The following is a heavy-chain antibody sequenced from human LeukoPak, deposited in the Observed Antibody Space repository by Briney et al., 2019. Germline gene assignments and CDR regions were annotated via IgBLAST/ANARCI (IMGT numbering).Heavy chain of an antibody. D-gene: IGHD6-13*01. Sequence: ASVKVSCKASGYTFTSYAMHWVRRAPGQRLEWMGWINAGNGNTKYSQKFQGRVTITRDTSASTAYMALSSLRSEDTAVYYCARSKGGPYSSSWYGDYWGQGTLVTVSS. CDR2: INAGNGNT. CDR1: GYTFTSYA. V-gene: IGHV1-3*01. J-gene: IGHJ4*02. CDR3: ARSKGGPYSSSWYGDY.